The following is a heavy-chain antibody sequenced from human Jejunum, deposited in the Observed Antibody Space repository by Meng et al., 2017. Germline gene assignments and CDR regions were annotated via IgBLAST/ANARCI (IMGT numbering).Heavy chain of an antibody. V-gene: IGHV4-34*01. CDR2: INHCGST. D-gene: IGHD5-18*01. J-gene: IGHJ4*02. CDR3: ARVQMVRLFDS. CDR1: CGSFRGYY. Sequence: QVQLQQWGAGLLKPSEIPSLTCAVYCGSFRGYYWRWIRQPPGRGLEWIGGINHCGSTNYNPSLKSRVTISVDTPKNQFSLKLSSVTAADTAVYYCARVQMVRLFDSWGQGALVTVSS.